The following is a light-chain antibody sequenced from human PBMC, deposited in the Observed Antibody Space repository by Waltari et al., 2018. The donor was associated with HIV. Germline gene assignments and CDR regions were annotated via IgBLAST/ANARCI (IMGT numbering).Light chain of an antibody. CDR2: GAS. J-gene: IGKJ1*01. V-gene: IGKV3-20*01. CDR1: QSVISNY. Sequence: ENVLTQSPGTLSLSPGERATLSCRASQSVISNYFAWYQQKPGRPPRLLIYGASARATGIPDRFSGSGSGTDFTLTISRLEPEDSAVYYCQQYVSSPTFGQGTKVEIK. CDR3: QQYVSSPT.